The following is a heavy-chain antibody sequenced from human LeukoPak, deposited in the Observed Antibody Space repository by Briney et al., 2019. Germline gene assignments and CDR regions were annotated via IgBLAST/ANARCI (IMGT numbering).Heavy chain of an antibody. V-gene: IGHV3-30*02. CDR2: IRYDGSNK. J-gene: IGHJ4*02. Sequence: GGSLRLSCAASGFTFSSYGMHWVRQAPGEGLEWVAFIRYDGSNKYYADSVKGRFTISRDNSKNTLYLQMNSLRAEDTAVYYCAKALSGSGSYYNYYFDYWGQGTLVTVSS. D-gene: IGHD3-10*01. CDR1: GFTFSSYG. CDR3: AKALSGSGSYYNYYFDY.